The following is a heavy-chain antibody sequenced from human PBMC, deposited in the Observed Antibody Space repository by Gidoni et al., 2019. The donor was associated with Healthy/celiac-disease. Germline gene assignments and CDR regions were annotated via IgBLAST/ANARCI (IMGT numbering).Heavy chain of an antibody. CDR1: GFTFSGSA. CDR3: TRHPAPYGPFDY. D-gene: IGHD3-10*01. CDR2: IRSKANSYAT. Sequence: EVQLVESGGGLVQPGGSLKLSCAASGFTFSGSAMHWVRQASGKGLEWVGRIRSKANSYATAYAASVKGRFTISRDDSKNTAYLQMNSLKTEDTAVYYCTRHPAPYGPFDYWGQGTLVTVSS. J-gene: IGHJ4*02. V-gene: IGHV3-73*01.